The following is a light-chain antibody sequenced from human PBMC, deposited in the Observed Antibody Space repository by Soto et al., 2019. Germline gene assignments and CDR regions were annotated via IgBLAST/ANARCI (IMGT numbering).Light chain of an antibody. Sequence: EIVMTQSPCSLSLSPGERATLSCRASQSVSSRLAWYQQKPGQAPRLLISGASSRATGIPDTFSGSGSGTDYTLTISRLEPEDFALYYCQHYVERSPITFGQVTRLEI. CDR3: QHYVERSPIT. CDR2: GAS. CDR1: QSVSSR. V-gene: IGKV3-20*01. J-gene: IGKJ5*01.